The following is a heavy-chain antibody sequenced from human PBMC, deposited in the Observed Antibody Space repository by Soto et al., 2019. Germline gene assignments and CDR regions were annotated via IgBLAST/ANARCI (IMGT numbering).Heavy chain of an antibody. V-gene: IGHV1-8*01. D-gene: IGHD6-19*01. CDR1: GYTFTSYD. Sequence: ASVKLSCKASGYTFTSYDINWVRQATGQGLEWMGWMNPNSGNTAYAQKFQGRVTMTRNTSISTAYMELSSLRSEGTAVYYCARERSGWGAFDIWGQGTMVTVSS. J-gene: IGHJ3*02. CDR3: ARERSGWGAFDI. CDR2: MNPNSGNT.